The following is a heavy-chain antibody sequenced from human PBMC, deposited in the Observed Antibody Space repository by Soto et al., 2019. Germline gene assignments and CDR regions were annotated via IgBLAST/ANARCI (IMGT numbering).Heavy chain of an antibody. CDR2: INHSGSA. V-gene: IGHV4-34*01. J-gene: IGHJ5*02. CDR3: ARETYGDYVGYFDP. CDR1: GGSFSGYI. Sequence: SETLSLTCDVYGGSFSGYIWTWIRQTPGKGLQWIGQINHSGSANYNPSLKSRVTISVDTSENQFSLKVRSVTAADTAVYYCARETYGDYVGYFDPWGQGILVTVSS. D-gene: IGHD4-17*01.